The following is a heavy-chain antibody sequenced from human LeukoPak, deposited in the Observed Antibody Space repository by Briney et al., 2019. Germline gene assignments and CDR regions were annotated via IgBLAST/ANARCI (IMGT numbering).Heavy chain of an antibody. J-gene: IGHJ4*02. CDR2: INHSGST. V-gene: IGHV4-34*01. CDR1: GGSFSGYY. CDR3: ARLALMVRGVIIYYFDY. D-gene: IGHD3-10*01. Sequence: PSETLSLTCAVYGGSFSGYYWSWIRQPPGKGLEWIGEINHSGSTNYNPSPKSRVTISVDTSKNQFSLKLSSVTAADTAVYYCARLALMVRGVIIYYFDYWGQGTLVTVSS.